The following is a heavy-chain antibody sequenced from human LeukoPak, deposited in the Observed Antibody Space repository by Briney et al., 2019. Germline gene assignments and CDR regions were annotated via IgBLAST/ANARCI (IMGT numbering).Heavy chain of an antibody. CDR3: ARVEAWYNWNDDWFDP. V-gene: IGHV4-4*02. Sequence: SGTLSLTCAVSGGSISSSNWWSWVRQPPGKGLEWIGEIYHSGSTNYNPSLKSRVTISVDTSKNQFSLKLSSVTAADTAVYYCARVEAWYNWNDDWFDPWGQGTLVTVSS. J-gene: IGHJ5*02. CDR2: IYHSGST. D-gene: IGHD1-1*01. CDR1: GGSISSSNW.